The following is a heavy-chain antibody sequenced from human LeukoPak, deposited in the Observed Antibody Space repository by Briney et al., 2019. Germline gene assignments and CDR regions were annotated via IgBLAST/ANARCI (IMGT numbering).Heavy chain of an antibody. CDR1: GFTVSSNY. CDR2: IYSGGST. J-gene: IGHJ6*02. D-gene: IGHD6-13*01. V-gene: IGHV3-53*04. CDR3: ARVDIAAADHPDYYYYYGMDV. Sequence: AGTLCLTGAGSGFTVSSNYMSWIRQAPGKGLEWVSVIYSGGSTYYQDSVRGRITISRHNSKNTLYLQMNSLRAEDTAVYYCARVDIAAADHPDYYYYYGMDVWGQGTTVTVSS.